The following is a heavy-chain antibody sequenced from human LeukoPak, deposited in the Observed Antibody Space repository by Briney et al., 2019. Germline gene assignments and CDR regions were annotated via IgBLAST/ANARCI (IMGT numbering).Heavy chain of an antibody. CDR1: GYTFTGYY. Sequence: ASVKVSCKASGYTFTGYYMHWVRQAPGQGLEWMGWINPNSGGTNYAQKFQGRVTMTRDTSISTAYMELSRLRSDDTAVYYCVRERRIYGDYGTYYYGMDVWGQGTTVTVSS. D-gene: IGHD4-17*01. J-gene: IGHJ6*02. V-gene: IGHV1-2*02. CDR2: INPNSGGT. CDR3: VRERRIYGDYGTYYYGMDV.